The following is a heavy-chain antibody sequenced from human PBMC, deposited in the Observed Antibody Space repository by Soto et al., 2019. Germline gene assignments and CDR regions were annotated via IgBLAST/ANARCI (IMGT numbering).Heavy chain of an antibody. CDR3: VRGRVMITFGVVIVIDY. D-gene: IGHD3-16*02. V-gene: IGHV1-8*01. CDR2: INPNSGNT. Sequence: ASVKVSCKASGYTFTSYDINWVRQATGQGLEYMGWINPNSGNTDYVQKFQDRVTMTRNTSITTAYMELSSLRSEDTAVYYCVRGRVMITFGVVIVIDYWGQGSPVTVSS. J-gene: IGHJ4*01. CDR1: GYTFTSYD.